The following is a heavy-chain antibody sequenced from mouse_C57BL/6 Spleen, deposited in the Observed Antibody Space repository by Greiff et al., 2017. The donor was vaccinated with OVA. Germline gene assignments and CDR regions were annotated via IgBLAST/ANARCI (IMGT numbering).Heavy chain of an antibody. Sequence: EVKLQQSGPELVKPGASVKISCKASGYTFTDYYMNWVKQSHGKSLEWLGDINPNNGGTSYNQKFKGKATLTVDKSSSTAYMELRSLTSEDSAVYYCARVYGSSYVSWFAYWGQGTLVTVSA. CDR3: ARVYGSSYVSWFAY. CDR2: INPNNGGT. V-gene: IGHV1-26*01. CDR1: GYTFTDYY. J-gene: IGHJ3*01. D-gene: IGHD1-1*01.